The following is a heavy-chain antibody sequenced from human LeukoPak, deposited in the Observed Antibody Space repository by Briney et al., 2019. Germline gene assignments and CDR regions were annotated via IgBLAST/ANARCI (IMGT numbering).Heavy chain of an antibody. J-gene: IGHJ3*02. CDR1: GYTLTELS. V-gene: IGHV1-24*01. Sequence: VASVKVSCKVSGYTLTELSMHWVRQAPGKGLEWMGGFDPEDGETIYAQKFQGRVTMTEDTSTDTAYIELSSLRSEDTAVYYCATEGPWELGLVSAFDIWGQGTMVTVSS. CDR3: ATEGPWELGLVSAFDI. D-gene: IGHD1-26*01. CDR2: FDPEDGET.